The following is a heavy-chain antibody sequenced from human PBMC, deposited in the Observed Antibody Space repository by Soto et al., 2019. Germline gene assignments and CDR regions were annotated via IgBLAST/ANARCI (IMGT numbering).Heavy chain of an antibody. CDR3: AHMGYGSGRPYYFDY. CDR2: IYWDDDK. V-gene: IGHV2-5*02. D-gene: IGHD3-10*01. CDR1: GFSLSTSGVG. Sequence: QITLKESGPTLVNPTQTLTLTCTFSGFSLSTSGVGVGWIRQPPGKALEWLALIYWDDDKRYSPSLKSRLTITKDTSKNQVVLTMTNMDPVDTATYYSAHMGYGSGRPYYFDYWGQGTLVTVSS. J-gene: IGHJ4*02.